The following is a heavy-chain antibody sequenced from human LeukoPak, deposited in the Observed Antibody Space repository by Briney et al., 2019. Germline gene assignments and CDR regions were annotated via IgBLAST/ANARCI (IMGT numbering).Heavy chain of an antibody. J-gene: IGHJ6*03. CDR3: AAQCNDDFCYKRDYMDV. V-gene: IGHV1-2*02. CDR2: INPNSGGT. Sequence: ASVKVSCKTSKNMFTGYFMHWVRQAPGQGLEWIGWINPNSGGTLFARRFQGRVTMTRDTSIGATYMELSRLTSDDTALYYCAAQCNDDFCYKRDYMDVWGNGTMVIVSS. CDR1: KNMFTGYF. D-gene: IGHD2-2*02.